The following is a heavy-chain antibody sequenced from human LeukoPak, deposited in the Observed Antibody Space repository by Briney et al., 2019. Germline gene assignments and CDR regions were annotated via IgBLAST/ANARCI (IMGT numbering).Heavy chain of an antibody. J-gene: IGHJ4*02. Sequence: PSETLSLTCTVSGGSISSGDYYWSWIRQPPGKGLEWIGYIYYSGSTYYNPSLKSRVTISVDTSKNQFSLKLSSVTAADTAVYYCASSDYSSSNIDYWGQGTLVTVFS. V-gene: IGHV4-30-4*01. CDR2: IYYSGST. CDR3: ASSDYSSSNIDY. CDR1: GGSISSGDYY. D-gene: IGHD6-6*01.